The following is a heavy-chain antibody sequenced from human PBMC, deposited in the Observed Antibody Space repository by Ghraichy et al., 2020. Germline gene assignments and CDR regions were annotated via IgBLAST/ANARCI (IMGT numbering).Heavy chain of an antibody. CDR1: GGSFSGYY. D-gene: IGHD6-13*01. V-gene: IGHV4-34*01. CDR2: INHSGST. CDR3: ARGRPSYSSSWYPEGYYFDY. J-gene: IGHJ4*02. Sequence: SETLSLTCAVYGGSFSGYYWSWIRQPPGKGLEWIGEINHSGSTNYNPSLKSRVTISVDTSKNQFSLKLSSVTAADTAVYYCARGRPSYSSSWYPEGYYFDYWGQGTLVTVSS.